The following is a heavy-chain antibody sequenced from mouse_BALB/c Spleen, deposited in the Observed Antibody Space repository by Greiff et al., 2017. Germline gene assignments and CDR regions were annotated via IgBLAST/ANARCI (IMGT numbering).Heavy chain of an antibody. CDR3: ARVYYDYDDY. J-gene: IGHJ2*01. Sequence: VQLKESGGGLVQPGGSLKLSCAASGFTFSSYGMSWVRQTPDKRLELVATINSNGGSTYYPDSVKGRFTISRDNAKNTLYLQMSSLKSEDTAMYYCARVYYDYDDYWGQGTTLTVSS. CDR2: INSNGGST. D-gene: IGHD2-4*01. V-gene: IGHV5-6-3*01. CDR1: GFTFSSYG.